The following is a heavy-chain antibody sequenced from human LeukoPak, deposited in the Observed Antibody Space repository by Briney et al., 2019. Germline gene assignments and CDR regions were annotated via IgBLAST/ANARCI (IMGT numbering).Heavy chain of an antibody. CDR1: GYSFTSYW. Sequence: GESLKISCKGSGYSFTSYWIGWVRQIPGKGLEWMGIIYPGDSDTRYSPSFQGQVTISADKSISTAYLQWSSLKASDTAMYYCATSTYYYGSGSDYYFDYWGQGTLVTVSS. CDR3: ATSTYYYGSGSDYYFDY. V-gene: IGHV5-51*01. D-gene: IGHD3-10*01. CDR2: IYPGDSDT. J-gene: IGHJ4*02.